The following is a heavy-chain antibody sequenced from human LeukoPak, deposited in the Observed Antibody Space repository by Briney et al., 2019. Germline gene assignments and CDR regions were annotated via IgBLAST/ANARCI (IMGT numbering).Heavy chain of an antibody. V-gene: IGHV3-64D*06. CDR3: AKSTRVTTAYYYYGMDV. Sequence: GGSLGLSCSASGFTFSNYAMHWVRQAPGKGLEYVSAISSNGGSTFYADSVKGRFTISRDNSENTLYFQMNSLRAEDTAVYYCAKSTRVTTAYYYYGMDVWGQGTTVTVSS. CDR2: ISSNGGST. J-gene: IGHJ6*02. CDR1: GFTFSNYA. D-gene: IGHD4-17*01.